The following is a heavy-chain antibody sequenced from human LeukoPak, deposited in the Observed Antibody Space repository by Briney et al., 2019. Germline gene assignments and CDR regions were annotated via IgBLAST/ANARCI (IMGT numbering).Heavy chain of an antibody. Sequence: PSEALSLTCTVSGGSISSGSYYWSWIRQPAGKGLEWIGRIYTSGSTNYNPSLKSRVTISVDTSKNQFSLKLSSVTAADTAAYYCARGPYSSSSHFGHWGQGTLVTVSS. V-gene: IGHV4-61*02. CDR3: ARGPYSSSSHFGH. J-gene: IGHJ4*02. D-gene: IGHD6-6*01. CDR2: IYTSGST. CDR1: GGSISSGSYY.